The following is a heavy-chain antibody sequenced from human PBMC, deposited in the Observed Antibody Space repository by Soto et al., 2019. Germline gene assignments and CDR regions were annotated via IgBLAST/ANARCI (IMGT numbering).Heavy chain of an antibody. V-gene: IGHV1-18*01. CDR2: ISPEDGNT. D-gene: IGHD3-22*01. Sequence: PGKGLEWMGWISPEDGNTISAQKFQGRVTMTHDTSTNTVYMELRSLTSDDTAVYYCARGRRPLIGARYDTGGYFHSWG. J-gene: IGHJ5*01. CDR3: ARGRRPLIGARYDTGGYFHS.